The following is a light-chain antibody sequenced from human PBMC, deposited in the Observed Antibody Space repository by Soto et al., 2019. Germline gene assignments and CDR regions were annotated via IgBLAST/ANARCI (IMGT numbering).Light chain of an antibody. CDR1: QSIYNY. J-gene: IGKJ4*01. V-gene: IGKV3-11*01. CDR2: DAS. CDR3: QQRSDWPPFT. Sequence: EIVLTQFPATLSLSPGERATLSCRASQSIYNYLAWYQQHPGQAPRLLIYDASNRATGIPPRFSGSGSGTDFTLTISSLEPEDFAGYYCQQRSDWPPFTFGGGTKVEIK.